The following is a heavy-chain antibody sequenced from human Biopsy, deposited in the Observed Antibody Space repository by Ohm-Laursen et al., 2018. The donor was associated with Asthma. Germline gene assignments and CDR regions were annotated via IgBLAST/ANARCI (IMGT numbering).Heavy chain of an antibody. CDR2: IMTVFGTR. Sequence: SVKASCKALGGTLSNFAISWVRQAAGQGLEWLGGIMTVFGTRNYAQKFQGRVTITADESTSTAYMEVTSLRSEDTAIYYCARCQVGYSSGWSLLLKKIYYSGMDVWGQGTAVTVSS. CDR3: ARCQVGYSSGWSLLLKKIYYSGMDV. D-gene: IGHD6-19*01. V-gene: IGHV1-69*13. CDR1: GGTLSNFA. J-gene: IGHJ6*02.